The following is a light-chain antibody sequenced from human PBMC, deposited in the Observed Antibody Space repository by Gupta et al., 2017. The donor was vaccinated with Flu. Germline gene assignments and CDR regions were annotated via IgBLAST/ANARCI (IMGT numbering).Light chain of an antibody. V-gene: IGLV3-1*01. CDR2: QDN. CDR1: KLGDKF. Sequence: SYELTQPPSVSVSPGQTASITCSGDKLGDKFACWYQQKPGQPPVLVIYQDNNRPSGIPERFSGSNSGNTATLTISGTQAMDEADYYCQAWDSASNFVFGTGTKVTVL. J-gene: IGLJ1*01. CDR3: QAWDSASNFV.